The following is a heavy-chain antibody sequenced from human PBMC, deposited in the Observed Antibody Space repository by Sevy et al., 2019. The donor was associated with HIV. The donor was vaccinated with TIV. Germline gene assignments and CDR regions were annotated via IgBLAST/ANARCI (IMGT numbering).Heavy chain of an antibody. CDR1: GLIFSHYG. J-gene: IGHJ4*02. CDR2: ISYDGSDT. D-gene: IGHD6-13*01. CDR3: AKNTAAAGTGGFDY. Sequence: GGSLRLSCAASGLIFSHYGMHWVRLAPGKGLEWVAYISYDGSDTYYVDSVKGRFSISRDNSKNTVYLQINSLRTEDTALYYCAKNTAAAGTGGFDYWGQGTLVTVSS. V-gene: IGHV3-30*02.